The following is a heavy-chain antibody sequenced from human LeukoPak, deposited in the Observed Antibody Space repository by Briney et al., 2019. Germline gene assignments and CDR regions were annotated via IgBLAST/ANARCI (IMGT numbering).Heavy chain of an antibody. CDR1: GGSISSYY. J-gene: IGHJ4*02. CDR3: ARHMGLGYSYGYPYFDY. Sequence: SETLSLTCTVSGGSISSYYWSWIRQPPGKGLEWIGYIYYSGSTNYNPSLKSRVTISVDTSKNQFSLKLSSVTAADAAVYYCARHMGLGYSYGYPYFDYWGQGTLVTVSS. D-gene: IGHD5-18*01. V-gene: IGHV4-59*08. CDR2: IYYSGST.